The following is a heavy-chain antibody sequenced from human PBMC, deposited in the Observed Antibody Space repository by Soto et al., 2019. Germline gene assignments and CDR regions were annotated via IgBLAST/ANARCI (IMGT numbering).Heavy chain of an antibody. J-gene: IGHJ5*02. V-gene: IGHV1-69*14. CDR3: GLSSTGTPVDCFDP. Sequence: QVQLVQSGAEVKKPGSSVKVSCQASGGSFSTYAISWVRQAPGQGLEWMGGIIPISGKANYAQKFQGRVNSTADKSTPTAYMVPSSLRSEDTAVYYCGLSSTGTPVDCFDPWGQGALGAVSS. CDR1: GGSFSTYA. D-gene: IGHD1-7*01. CDR2: IIPISGKA.